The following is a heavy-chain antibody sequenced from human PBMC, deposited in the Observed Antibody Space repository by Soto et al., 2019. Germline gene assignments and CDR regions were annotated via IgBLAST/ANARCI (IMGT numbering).Heavy chain of an antibody. CDR3: ASPIPCSGGRCYHP. Sequence: QVQLVESGGGVVQPGRSLRLSCAASGFTFSSYAMHWVRQAPGKGLEWVAVISYDGSNKYYADSVKGRFTISRDNSKNTLYLQMNSLRAEDTAVYYCASPIPCSGGRCYHPGGQGTLVIVSS. CDR1: GFTFSSYA. D-gene: IGHD2-15*01. V-gene: IGHV3-30-3*01. CDR2: ISYDGSNK. J-gene: IGHJ4*02.